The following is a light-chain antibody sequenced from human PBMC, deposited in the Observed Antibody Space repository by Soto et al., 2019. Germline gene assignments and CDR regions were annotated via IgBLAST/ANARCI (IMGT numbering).Light chain of an antibody. CDR1: QSVRSK. CDR3: QQYNNWPPIT. CDR2: DAS. J-gene: IGKJ5*01. Sequence: EIVMTQSPATLSVSPGERATLSGRASQSVRSKLAWYQQKPGQAPRLLIYDASTRATGIPARFSGSGSGTEFTLTISSLQSEDFAVYYCQQYNNWPPITFGQGTRLEIK. V-gene: IGKV3-15*01.